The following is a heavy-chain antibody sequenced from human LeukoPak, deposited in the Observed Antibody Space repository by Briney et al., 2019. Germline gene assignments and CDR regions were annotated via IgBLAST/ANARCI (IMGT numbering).Heavy chain of an antibody. D-gene: IGHD2-21*01. CDR1: GYTFTKYV. J-gene: IGHJ4*02. CDR3: ARDDCGDTCYPGGY. V-gene: IGHV1-3*01. CDR2: INAGNGDT. Sequence: ASVKVTCKASGYTFTKYVVHWVRQAPGQRPEWMGWINAGNGDTKYSQNFQDRVTITRDTSANTAYMELSSLTSEDTALYYCARDDCGDTCYPGGYWGQGTLVTVSS.